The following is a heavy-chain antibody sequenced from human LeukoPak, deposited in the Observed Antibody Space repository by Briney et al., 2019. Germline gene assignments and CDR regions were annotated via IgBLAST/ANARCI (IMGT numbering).Heavy chain of an antibody. V-gene: IGHV3-30*04. CDR2: ISYDGSNK. J-gene: IGHJ5*02. D-gene: IGHD3-10*01. CDR3: ARHTLLLWFGESYVFDP. CDR1: GFTFSSYA. Sequence: GGSLRLSCAASGFTFSSYAMHWVRQAPGKGLEWVAVISYDGSNKYYADSVKGRFTISRDNSKNTLYLQMNSLRADDTAVYYCARHTLLLWFGESYVFDPWGQGTLVTVFS.